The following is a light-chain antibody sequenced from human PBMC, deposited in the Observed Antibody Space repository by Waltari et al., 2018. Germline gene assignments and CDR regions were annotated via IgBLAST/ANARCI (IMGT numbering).Light chain of an antibody. J-gene: IGKJ1*01. V-gene: IGKV3-15*01. CDR1: QSVTSN. CDR2: GAS. CDR3: LQYNDWPPWT. Sequence: EIVMTQSPDTLSVSRGERDTLSCRASQSVTSNLSGYQQKPGQAPRLLIFGASTRATDIPARFSGSGSGTEFTLTISSLQSEDFAVYYCLQYNDWPPWTFGQGTKVEIK.